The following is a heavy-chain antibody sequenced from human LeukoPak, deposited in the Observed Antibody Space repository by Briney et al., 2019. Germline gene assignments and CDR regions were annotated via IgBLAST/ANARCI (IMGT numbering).Heavy chain of an antibody. J-gene: IGHJ4*02. D-gene: IGHD4/OR15-4a*01. CDR2: ISSSSSYI. CDR1: GFTFSSYS. V-gene: IGHV3-21*01. Sequence: GGSLRLSCAASGFTFSSYSMNWVRQAPGKGLEWVSSISSSSSYIYYADSVKGRFTISRDNAKNSLYLQMNSLRAEDTAVYYCARGFRTGLSANGGAFDYWGQGTLVTVSS. CDR3: ARGFRTGLSANGGAFDY.